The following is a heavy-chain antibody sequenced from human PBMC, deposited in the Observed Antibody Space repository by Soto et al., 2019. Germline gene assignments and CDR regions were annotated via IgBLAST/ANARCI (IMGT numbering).Heavy chain of an antibody. CDR3: AGFYGSGSYLGYYYYYGMDV. CDR1: GFTFSSYW. CDR2: IKQDGSEK. J-gene: IGHJ6*02. D-gene: IGHD3-10*01. V-gene: IGHV3-7*01. Sequence: PGGSLRLSCAASGFTFSSYWMSWVRQAPGKGLEWVANIKQDGSEKYYVDSVKGRFTISRDNAKNSLYLQMNSLRAEDTAVYYCAGFYGSGSYLGYYYYYGMDVWGQGTTVTVSS.